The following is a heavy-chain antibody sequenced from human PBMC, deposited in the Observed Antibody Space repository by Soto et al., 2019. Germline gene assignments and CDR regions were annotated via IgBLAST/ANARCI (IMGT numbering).Heavy chain of an antibody. CDR1: GFTVSSNY. CDR2: IYSGGNT. Sequence: PWGSLRLSCAASGFTVSSNYMNWVRQAPGKGLEWVSVIYSGGNTYYADSVKGRFTISRDNSKNTLYLQMNSLRAEDTAVYYCASLGYSGYDFAFDIWGQGTMVTVSS. D-gene: IGHD5-12*01. J-gene: IGHJ3*02. V-gene: IGHV3-53*01. CDR3: ASLGYSGYDFAFDI.